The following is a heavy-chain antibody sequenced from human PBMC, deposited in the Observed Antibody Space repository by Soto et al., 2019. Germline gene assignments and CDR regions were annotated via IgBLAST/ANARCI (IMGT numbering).Heavy chain of an antibody. CDR3: ARSYLGGNFDS. CDR2: VYYSWNT. Sequence: SETLSLAGSVSCGSMTSYYWTWIRRPPGKGLECIGYVYYSWNTDYNPSLKSRVTISVDTSKNQFSLNLTSVTAADTAIYYCARSYLGGNFDSWGPGALVTVSS. J-gene: IGHJ4*02. CDR1: CGSMTSYY. D-gene: IGHD2-15*01. V-gene: IGHV4-59*01.